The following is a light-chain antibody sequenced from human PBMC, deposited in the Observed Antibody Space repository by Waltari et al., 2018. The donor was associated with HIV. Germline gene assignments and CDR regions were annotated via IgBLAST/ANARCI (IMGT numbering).Light chain of an antibody. CDR2: DAS. V-gene: IGKV3-11*01. CDR3: QQRHDWIT. CDR1: QTVSTY. J-gene: IGKJ4*01. Sequence: VLTQSPATLSLSPGERATLSCRASQTVSTYLAWFQHKPGQAPRLLIYDASNRAAVIPDRFSGSGSGTDFTLTISSLEPEDSAVYFCQQRHDWITFGGGTKVEIK.